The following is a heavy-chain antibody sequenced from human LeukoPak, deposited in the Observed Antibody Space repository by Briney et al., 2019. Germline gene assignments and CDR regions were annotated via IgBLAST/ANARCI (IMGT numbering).Heavy chain of an antibody. CDR2: INPSGGST. V-gene: IGHV1-46*01. D-gene: IGHD2-15*01. Sequence: ASVKLSCKASGYTFTSCYMHWVRQAPGQGLEWMGIINPSGGSTSYAQKFQGRVTLTRDTSTSIVYMELSSLRSEDTAVYYCARDLVGDIGDYWGQGTLVTVSS. CDR3: ARDLVGDIGDY. CDR1: GYTFTSCY. J-gene: IGHJ4*02.